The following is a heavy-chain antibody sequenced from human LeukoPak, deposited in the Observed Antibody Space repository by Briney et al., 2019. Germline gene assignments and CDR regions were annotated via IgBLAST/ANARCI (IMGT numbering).Heavy chain of an antibody. D-gene: IGHD3-22*01. CDR2: MYLSGTT. Sequence: PSGTLSLTCTVSGDSINSLDLWSWVRQPPGKGLEWIGEMYLSGTTHSNPSVKSRVTISIDKSKNHFFLNLSSVPVADTAVYYCAGLVGRYSSGLYYYYFDYWGQGTLVTVSS. CDR1: GDSINSLDL. V-gene: IGHV4-4*02. J-gene: IGHJ4*02. CDR3: AGLVGRYSSGLYYYYFDY.